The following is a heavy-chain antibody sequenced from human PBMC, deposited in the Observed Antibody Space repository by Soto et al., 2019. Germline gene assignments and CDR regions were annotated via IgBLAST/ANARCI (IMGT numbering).Heavy chain of an antibody. CDR2: ISYDGSNK. Sequence: QVQQVESGGGVVQPGRSLRLSCAASGFTFSSYGMHWVRQAPGKGLEWVAVISYDGSNKYYADSVKGRFTISRDNSKNRQYLHKNSFRSEDTAVYYYPMVGYISVWYVGYWGQGTLVTVSS. V-gene: IGHV3-30*03. CDR3: PMVGYISVWYVGY. CDR1: GFTFSSYG. D-gene: IGHD6-19*01. J-gene: IGHJ4*02.